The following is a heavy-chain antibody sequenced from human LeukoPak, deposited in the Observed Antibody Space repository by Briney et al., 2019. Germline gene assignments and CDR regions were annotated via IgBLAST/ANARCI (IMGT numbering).Heavy chain of an antibody. V-gene: IGHV4-38-2*02. D-gene: IGHD3-16*01. J-gene: IGHJ3*02. CDR1: GYSINSGYY. CDR3: ARRWGVGDTFDT. Sequence: SEALSLTCTVSGYSINSGYYWGWIRQPPGKGLEWIGSIYHSGTTYYNTSLKSRVTISVDTSKNQFSLKLSSVTAADTALYYCARRWGVGDTFDTWGQGTMVTVSS. CDR2: IYHSGTT.